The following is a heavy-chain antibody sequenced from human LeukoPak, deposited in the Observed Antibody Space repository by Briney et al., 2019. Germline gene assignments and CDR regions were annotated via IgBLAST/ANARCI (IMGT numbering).Heavy chain of an antibody. Sequence: GGSLRLSCAASGFTFSKYWMLWVRQAPGKGLESVSRINTDGTVTTYADSVKGRFTVSRDNADNTMFLQMNSVRDEDTAVYYCATKQWLAPPPDSWGQGTPVTVSS. D-gene: IGHD6-19*01. J-gene: IGHJ4*02. CDR3: ATKQWLAPPPDS. CDR1: GFTFSKYW. CDR2: INTDGTVT. V-gene: IGHV3-74*01.